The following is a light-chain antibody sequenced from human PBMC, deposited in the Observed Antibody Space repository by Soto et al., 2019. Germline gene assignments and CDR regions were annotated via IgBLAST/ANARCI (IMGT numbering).Light chain of an antibody. Sequence: EIVLTQSPGTQSLSPGERATLSCRASQSVSSSYLVWYQQKPGQAPRLLIYGASSRATGIPDRFSGSGSGTDFTLTFSRLEPEDFAVYYCQQYGGSPPTFGGGTKVEIK. CDR3: QQYGGSPPT. J-gene: IGKJ4*01. V-gene: IGKV3-20*01. CDR2: GAS. CDR1: QSVSSSY.